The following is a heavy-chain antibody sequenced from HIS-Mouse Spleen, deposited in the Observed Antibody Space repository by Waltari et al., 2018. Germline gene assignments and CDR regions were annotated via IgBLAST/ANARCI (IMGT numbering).Heavy chain of an antibody. Sequence: QLQLQASGPGLVKPSETLSLTCPVSGGSISSSRYYWGWIRQPPGKGLEWIGSIYYSGSTYYNPSLKSRVTISVDTSKNQFSLKLSSVTAADTAVYYCARKRTASGWFDPWGQGTLVTVSS. CDR2: IYYSGST. J-gene: IGHJ5*02. CDR3: ARKRTASGWFDP. D-gene: IGHD2-21*02. CDR1: GGSISSSRYY. V-gene: IGHV4-39*01.